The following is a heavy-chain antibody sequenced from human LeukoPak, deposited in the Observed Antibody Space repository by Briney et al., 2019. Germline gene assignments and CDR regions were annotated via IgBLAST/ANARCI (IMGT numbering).Heavy chain of an antibody. V-gene: IGHV1-46*01. CDR2: INPSGGRT. J-gene: IGHJ6*02. CDR1: GYTVTSYY. CDR3: AKESLLWFGELRYYYGMDV. D-gene: IGHD3-10*01. Sequence: ASVKVSCKAAGYTVTSYYMHWVRQAPGQGVEWMGVINPSGGRTRDAQKFQGRVTMTRETSTSTVYMELSSLRSEDTAVYYCAKESLLWFGELRYYYGMDVWGQGTTVTVSS.